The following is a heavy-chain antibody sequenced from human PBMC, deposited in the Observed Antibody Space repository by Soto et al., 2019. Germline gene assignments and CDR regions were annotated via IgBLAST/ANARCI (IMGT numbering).Heavy chain of an antibody. CDR3: AITGAGYYIV. J-gene: IGHJ4*02. CDR2: IFSADNT. V-gene: IGHV3-53*01. CDR1: GFTVSSNY. Sequence: GGSLRLSCAASGFTVSSNYLSWVRQAPGKGLEWVSVIFSADNTHYADSVKGRFAISRDNSKNTVFLQMNSLRAEDTAVYYCAITGAGYYIVWGQGTPVTVSS. D-gene: IGHD3-3*01.